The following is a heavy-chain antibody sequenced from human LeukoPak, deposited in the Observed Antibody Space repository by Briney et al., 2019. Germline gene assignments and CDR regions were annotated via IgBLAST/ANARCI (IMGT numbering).Heavy chain of an antibody. CDR3: ARDEVTTSGYYYGMDV. V-gene: IGHV1-2*04. D-gene: IGHD4-17*01. J-gene: IGHJ6*02. Sequence: ASVKVSCKASGYTFTGYYMHWVRQAPGQGLEWMGWINPNSGGTNYAQKFQGWVTMTRDTSISTAYMELSRLRSDDTAVYYCARDEVTTSGYYYGMDVWGQGTTVTVSS. CDR2: INPNSGGT. CDR1: GYTFTGYY.